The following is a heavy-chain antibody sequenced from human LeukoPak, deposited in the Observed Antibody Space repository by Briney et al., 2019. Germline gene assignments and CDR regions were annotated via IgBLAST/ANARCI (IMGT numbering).Heavy chain of an antibody. J-gene: IGHJ2*01. CDR3: ARDAAAPYLNNWYFDL. CDR1: GGSISSYY. Sequence: SETLSLTCTVSGGSISSYYWSWIRQPPGKGLEWIGSIYYSGSTNYNPSLKSRVTISVDTSKNQFSLKLSSVTAADTAVYYCARDAAAPYLNNWYFDLWGRGTLVTVSS. D-gene: IGHD2/OR15-2a*01. V-gene: IGHV4-59*01. CDR2: IYYSGST.